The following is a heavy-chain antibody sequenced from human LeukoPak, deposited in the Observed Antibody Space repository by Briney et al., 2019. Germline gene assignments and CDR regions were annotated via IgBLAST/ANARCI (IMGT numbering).Heavy chain of an antibody. D-gene: IGHD6-19*01. CDR2: ISNNGRST. CDR3: VKEQWLVRGFDY. CDR1: GFTFSSYA. J-gene: IGHJ4*02. V-gene: IGHV3-64D*06. Sequence: GGSLRLSCSASGFTFSSYAMHWVRQAPGKGLEYVSAISNNGRSTHYADSVKGRFTISRDNSKNTLYLQMSSLRAEDTAVYYCVKEQWLVRGFDYWGQGTLATVSS.